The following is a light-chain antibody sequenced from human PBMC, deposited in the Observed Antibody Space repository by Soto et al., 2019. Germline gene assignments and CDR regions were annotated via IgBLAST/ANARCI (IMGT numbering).Light chain of an antibody. CDR2: EVN. Sequence: SVLTQHASVCGSRGQSITISGTGTSSDIGHYNYVSWYQQYPGKAPKLMIYEVNNRPSGVSNRFSGSKSGNTASLTISGLQPEDEADYYCSSYTRNSTYVFGTGTKVTVL. V-gene: IGLV2-14*01. J-gene: IGLJ1*01. CDR3: SSYTRNSTYV. CDR1: SSDIGHYNY.